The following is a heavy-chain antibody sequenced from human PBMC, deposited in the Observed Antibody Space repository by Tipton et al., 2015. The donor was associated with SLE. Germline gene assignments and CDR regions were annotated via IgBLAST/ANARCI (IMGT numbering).Heavy chain of an antibody. J-gene: IGHJ5*02. CDR3: ARHATGYADFNWFDP. V-gene: IGHV4-61*01. D-gene: IGHD4-17*01. CDR1: GSFVGSGSYY. Sequence: TLSLTCTVSGSFVGSGSYYWSWIRQPPGKGLEWIGFFYFAGSTNYNPSLKSRVTMSVDTSKNQLSPRLDSATATDTAVYYCARHATGYADFNWFDPWGQGTLVTVSS. CDR2: FYFAGST.